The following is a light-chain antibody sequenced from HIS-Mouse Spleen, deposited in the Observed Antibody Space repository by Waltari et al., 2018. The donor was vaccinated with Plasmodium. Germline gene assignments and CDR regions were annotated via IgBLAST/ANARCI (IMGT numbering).Light chain of an antibody. CDR2: EGS. CDR1: SSAVGTYNL. V-gene: IGLV2-23*01. J-gene: IGLJ3*02. Sequence: QSALTQPASLSGSPGQSIPISCTGTSSAVGTYNLISWYQQPPGKAPKLMIYEGSKRPSGVSNRFSGSKSGNTASLTISGLQAEDEADYYCCSYAGSSTWVFGGGTKLTVL. CDR3: CSYAGSSTWV.